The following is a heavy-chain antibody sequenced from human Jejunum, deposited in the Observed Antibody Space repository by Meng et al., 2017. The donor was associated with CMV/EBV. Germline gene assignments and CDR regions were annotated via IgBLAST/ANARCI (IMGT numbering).Heavy chain of an antibody. J-gene: IGHJ4*02. CDR3: VRGGSSGTLKYFDY. D-gene: IGHD3-3*01. Sequence: SGVTFSSYEMNWVRQIPGKGLEWISYISASTSAIYYAASVKGRFTISRDNVKNSLYLLMESLRADDTAIYYCVRGGSSGTLKYFDYWGQGALVTVSS. CDR2: ISASTSAI. V-gene: IGHV3-48*03. CDR1: GVTFSSYE.